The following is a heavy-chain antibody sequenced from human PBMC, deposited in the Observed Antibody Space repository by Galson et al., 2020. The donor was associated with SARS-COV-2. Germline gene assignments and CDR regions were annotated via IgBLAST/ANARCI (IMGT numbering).Heavy chain of an antibody. CDR1: GFSFSDYV. CDR2: ISGGGVTT. J-gene: IGHJ4*02. Sequence: GESLKLSCEASGFSFSDYVMTWVRQAPGKGLEWVASISGGGVTTSYADSVKGRFTISRDNYKNTVYLQMNSLRGEDTAVDFCAKYMVVVTLFDYCGQGTLVSVSS. CDR3: AKYMVVVTLFDY. V-gene: IGHV3-23*01. D-gene: IGHD2-21*02.